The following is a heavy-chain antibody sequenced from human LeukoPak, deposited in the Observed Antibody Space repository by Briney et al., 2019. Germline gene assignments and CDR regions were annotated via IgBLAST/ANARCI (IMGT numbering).Heavy chain of an antibody. CDR1: GFTFSSYA. CDR3: ARDRAYYYDSSGYYYFDH. Sequence: GGSLRLSCAASGFTFSSYAMSWVRQAPGKGLEWGSAISGSGGSTYYADSVKGRFTISRDNSKNTLYLQMNSLRAEDTAVYYCARDRAYYYDSSGYYYFDHWGQGTLVTVSS. CDR2: ISGSGGST. D-gene: IGHD3-22*01. J-gene: IGHJ4*02. V-gene: IGHV3-23*01.